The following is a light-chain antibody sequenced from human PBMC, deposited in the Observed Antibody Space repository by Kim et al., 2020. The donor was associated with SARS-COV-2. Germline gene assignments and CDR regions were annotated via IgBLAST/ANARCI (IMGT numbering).Light chain of an antibody. J-gene: IGLJ2*01. CDR3: NSRDSSGNHVV. Sequence: ALGQKVRITCQGDSLRLSYATWYQQRPGQAPVLVIYDKNNRPSGIPDRFSGSSSGSTASLTITGAQAEDEADYYCNSRDSSGNHVVFGGGTQLTVL. CDR1: SLRLSY. CDR2: DKN. V-gene: IGLV3-19*01.